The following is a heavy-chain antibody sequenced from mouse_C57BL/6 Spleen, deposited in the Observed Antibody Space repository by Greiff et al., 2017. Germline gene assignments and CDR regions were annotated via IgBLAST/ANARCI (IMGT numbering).Heavy chain of an antibody. CDR1: GFTFTSYW. Sequence: QVQLKQPGAELVKPGASVKLSCKASGFTFTSYWMHWVKQRPGHGLEWIGMIHPNSGSTNYNEKFKSKATLTVDTSSITAYMQLSSLTSEDSAVYYCAIYYGNFLAYWGQGTLVTVSA. CDR2: IHPNSGST. D-gene: IGHD2-1*01. CDR3: AIYYGNFLAY. J-gene: IGHJ3*01. V-gene: IGHV1-64*01.